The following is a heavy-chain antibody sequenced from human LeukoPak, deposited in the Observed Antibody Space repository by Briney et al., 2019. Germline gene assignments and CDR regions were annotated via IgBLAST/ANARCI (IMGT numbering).Heavy chain of an antibody. CDR3: ARHLSGSAMAHYFDF. Sequence: SETLSLTCTVSGESISSGRNYWAWIRQSPLGLEWIASVYYSGRTDYNPSLQSRVSVSVDRSKNQVSLKLYSVTAADTAMYYCARHLSGSAMAHYFDFWGQGTAVTVSS. J-gene: IGHJ4*02. CDR2: VYYSGRT. D-gene: IGHD2-2*01. V-gene: IGHV4-39*01. CDR1: GESISSGRNY.